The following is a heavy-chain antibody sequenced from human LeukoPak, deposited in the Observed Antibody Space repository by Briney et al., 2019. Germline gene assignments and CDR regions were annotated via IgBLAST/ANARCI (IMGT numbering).Heavy chain of an antibody. CDR2: IRSKPYGGTT. Sequence: GGSLRLSCTGSGFTFGDYAMSWVRQAPGKGLEWVSFIRSKPYGGTTDYAASVKGRFTISRDDSKSIAYLQMNSLKTEDTGVYYCTRGVGSGSYREGAWKNYYYYYFMDVWGKGTTVTISS. CDR3: TRGVGSGSYREGAWKNYYYYYFMDV. D-gene: IGHD3-10*01. J-gene: IGHJ6*03. CDR1: GFTFGDYA. V-gene: IGHV3-49*04.